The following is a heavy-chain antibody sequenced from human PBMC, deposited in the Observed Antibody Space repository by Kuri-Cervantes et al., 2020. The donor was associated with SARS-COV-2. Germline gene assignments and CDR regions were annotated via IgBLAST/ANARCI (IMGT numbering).Heavy chain of an antibody. CDR3: ATGRNDSRYGMDV. CDR1: GFTFSNAW. CDR2: IKCKTDGGTT. J-gene: IGHJ6*02. D-gene: IGHD1-1*01. V-gene: IGHV3-15*07. Sequence: GESLKISWAASGFTFSNAWMNWVRQAPGKGLEWVGRIKCKTDGGTTDYAAPVNGRFTISRDESKNTLYLQMNSLKAEDTAVYYCATGRNDSRYGMDVWGQGTTVTVSS.